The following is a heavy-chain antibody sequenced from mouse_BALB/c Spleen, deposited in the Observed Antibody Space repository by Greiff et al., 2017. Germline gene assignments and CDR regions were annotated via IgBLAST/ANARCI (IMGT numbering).Heavy chain of an antibody. V-gene: IGHV5-6-4*01. J-gene: IGHJ3*01. CDR1: GFPFRSYT. Sequence: EVKVVESGGGLVKPGGSLKLSCAASGFPFRSYTMSWVRQTPEKRLEWVATISSGGSYTYYPDSVKGRFTISRDNAKNTLYLQMSSLKSEDTAMYYCTRGSYDGGAYWGQGTLVTVSA. CDR2: ISSGGSYT. D-gene: IGHD2-3*01. CDR3: TRGSYDGGAY.